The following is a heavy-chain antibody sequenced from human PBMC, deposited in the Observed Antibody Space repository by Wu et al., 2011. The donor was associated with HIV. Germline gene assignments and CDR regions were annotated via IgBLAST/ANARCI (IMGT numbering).Heavy chain of an antibody. CDR2: IIPIFDTA. CDR1: GGTFSSYA. J-gene: IGHJ3*02. Sequence: QVQLVQSGAEVKKPGSSVKVSCKASGGTFSSYAISWVRQAPGQGLEWMGGIIPIFDTANYAQKFQGRVTITADKSTSTAYMELSSLRSEDTAVYYCARDGIRGIVVLPDALHAFDIWAKGNGHRFF. V-gene: IGHV1-69*14. D-gene: IGHD2-15*01. CDR3: ARDGIRGIVVLPDALHAFDI.